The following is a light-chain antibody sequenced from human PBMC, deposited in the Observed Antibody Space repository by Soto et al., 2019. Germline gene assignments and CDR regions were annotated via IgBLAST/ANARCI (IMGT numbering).Light chain of an antibody. J-gene: IGLJ1*01. CDR2: DVN. CDR1: SSDVGGYDY. Sequence: QSVLTQPASVSGSPGQSIAISCTGTSSDVGGYDYVSWYQQLPGKAPKLMIYDVNNRPSGVSNRFSGSKSGNTASLTISGLQAEDEADYYCSSYTSSSNHVFGTGTKVTVL. CDR3: SSYTSSSNHV. V-gene: IGLV2-14*03.